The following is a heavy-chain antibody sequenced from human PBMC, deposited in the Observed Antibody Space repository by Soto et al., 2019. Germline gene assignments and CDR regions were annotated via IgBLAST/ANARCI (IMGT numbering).Heavy chain of an antibody. D-gene: IGHD1-26*01. J-gene: IGHJ3*01. Sequence: QVQLVQSGAEVKKPGASVKVSCKASGYTFITYDINWVRQAPGQGLEWVGWLNPKSDNTGYAQNFQGRDTMPWNTSMSTAYMELSSLGSEDTAVYFCARAQDSVSGAFDVWGQGTMVTVSS. CDR2: LNPKSDNT. CDR3: ARAQDSVSGAFDV. V-gene: IGHV1-8*01. CDR1: GYTFITYD.